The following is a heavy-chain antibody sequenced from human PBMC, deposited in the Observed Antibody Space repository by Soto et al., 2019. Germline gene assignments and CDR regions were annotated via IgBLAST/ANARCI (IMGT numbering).Heavy chain of an antibody. V-gene: IGHV3-7*01. J-gene: IGHJ3*02. D-gene: IGHD3-16*01. Sequence: GGSLRLSCAASGFTFSSYWMSWVRQAPGKGLEWVANIKQDGSEKYYVDSVKGRFTISRDNAKNSLYLQMNSLRAEDTAVYYCARELLGGIRGQGGAFDIWGQVTMVTVSS. CDR2: IKQDGSEK. CDR1: GFTFSSYW. CDR3: ARELLGGIRGQGGAFDI.